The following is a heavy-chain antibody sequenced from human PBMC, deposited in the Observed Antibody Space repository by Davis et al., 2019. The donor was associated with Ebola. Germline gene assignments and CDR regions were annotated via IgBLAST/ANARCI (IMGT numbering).Heavy chain of an antibody. J-gene: IGHJ4*02. CDR1: GGTFSSYA. Sequence: SVKVSCKASGGTFSSYAISWVRQAPGQGLEWVGGIIPIFDTASYAHNFQDRVTITADESTSTAYMELSRLRSEDTAVYYCARDRYSDGSGYFFEQSHWGQGTLVTVSS. CDR3: ARDRYSDGSGYFFEQSH. D-gene: IGHD3-22*01. V-gene: IGHV1-69*13. CDR2: IIPIFDTA.